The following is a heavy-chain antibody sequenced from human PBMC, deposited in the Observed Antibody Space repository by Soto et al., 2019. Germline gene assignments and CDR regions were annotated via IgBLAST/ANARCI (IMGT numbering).Heavy chain of an antibody. D-gene: IGHD3-22*01. CDR1: GYTFTSYG. CDR3: ARDLLYYYSSGSL. V-gene: IGHV1-18*01. J-gene: IGHJ4*02. CDR2: IRAYNGNK. Sequence: QVQLVQSVAEVKKPGDSVKVSCKASGYTFTSYGISWVRQDPGQGLEWMGWIRAYNGNKNYAQKLQGRGTMTTDTSTSTAYMWRRCLRSDDKAVYYGARDLLYYYSSGSLWCQGTLVTVSS.